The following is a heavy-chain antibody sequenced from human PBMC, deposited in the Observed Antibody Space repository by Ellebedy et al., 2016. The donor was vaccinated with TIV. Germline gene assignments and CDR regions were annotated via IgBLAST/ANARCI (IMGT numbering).Heavy chain of an antibody. V-gene: IGHV3-7*01. D-gene: IGHD6-19*01. J-gene: IGHJ6*02. CDR3: ERDRSEQWLVLVSYYYYGMDV. Sequence: PGGSLRLSCAASGFSFSSYWMSWVRQAPGKGLEWVANIKHAGREKYYVDSVKGRFTISRDNAKNSLYLQMNSLRAEDTAVYYCERDRSEQWLVLVSYYYYGMDVWGQGTTVTVSS. CDR2: IKHAGREK. CDR1: GFSFSSYW.